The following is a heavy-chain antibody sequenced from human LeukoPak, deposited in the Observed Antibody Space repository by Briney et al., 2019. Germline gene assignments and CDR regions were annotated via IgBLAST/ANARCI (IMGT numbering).Heavy chain of an antibody. CDR3: ASVVVVVAAIGY. CDR2: IYYSGST. Sequence: SETLSLTCTVSGGSISSSSYYWGWIRQPPGKGLGWIGSIYYSGSTYYNPSLKSRVTISVDTSKNQFSLKLSSVTAADTAVYYCASVVVVVAAIGYWGQGTLVTVSS. CDR1: GGSISSSSYY. D-gene: IGHD2-15*01. V-gene: IGHV4-39*01. J-gene: IGHJ4*02.